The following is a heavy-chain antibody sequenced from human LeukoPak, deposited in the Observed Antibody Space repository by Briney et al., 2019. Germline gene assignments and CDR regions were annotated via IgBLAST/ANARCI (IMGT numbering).Heavy chain of an antibody. CDR1: GFTFSSYA. Sequence: GGSLRLSCAASGFTFSSYAMHWVRQAPGKGLEWVAVISYDGSNKYYADSVKGRFTISRDNSKNTLYLQMNSLRAEDTAVYYCARGGHKMATSRGVFDYWGQGTLVTASS. V-gene: IGHV3-30-3*01. CDR2: ISYDGSNK. D-gene: IGHD3-10*01. CDR3: ARGGHKMATSRGVFDY. J-gene: IGHJ4*02.